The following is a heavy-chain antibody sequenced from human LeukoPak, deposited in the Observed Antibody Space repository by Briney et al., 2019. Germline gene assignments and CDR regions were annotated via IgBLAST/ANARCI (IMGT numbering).Heavy chain of an antibody. D-gene: IGHD3-22*01. Sequence: GGSLRLSCAASGLTFSNFGMHWVRQAPDKGLEWVTFIPYDGSNKYYADSVKGRFTISRDNSKNTLYLQMNSLRAEDTAVYYCAKVGYYDSSGYYGDYWGQGTLVTVSS. J-gene: IGHJ4*02. CDR3: AKVGYYDSSGYYGDY. CDR1: GLTFSNFG. V-gene: IGHV3-30*02. CDR2: IPYDGSNK.